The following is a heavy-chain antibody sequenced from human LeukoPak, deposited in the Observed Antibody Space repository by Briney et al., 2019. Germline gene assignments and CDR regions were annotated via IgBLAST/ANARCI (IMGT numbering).Heavy chain of an antibody. CDR3: ARARKTDLDQRGYFDY. J-gene: IGHJ4*02. Sequence: SETLSLTCSVSGVAISDYFWSWIRQPAGRDLEWIGRISTTGSTYFNPSLQSRVRMSVDSSKTHFSLRLSSVTAADTAVYYCARARKTDLDQRGYFDYWGQGTLVTVSS. CDR1: GVAISDYF. D-gene: IGHD1-1*01. V-gene: IGHV4-4*07. CDR2: ISTTGST.